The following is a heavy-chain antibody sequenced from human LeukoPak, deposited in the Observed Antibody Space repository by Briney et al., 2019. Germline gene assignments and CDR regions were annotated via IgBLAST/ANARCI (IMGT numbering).Heavy chain of an antibody. Sequence: GGSLRLSCAASGFTFSNYAMSWVRQAPGKGLEWVSAISGSASSTYHADSVKGRFTISRDNSKNTLYLQMNSLRAEDTAVYYCASQNDAFDIWGQGTMVTVSS. CDR2: ISGSASST. V-gene: IGHV3-23*01. J-gene: IGHJ3*02. CDR1: GFTFSNYA. CDR3: ASQNDAFDI.